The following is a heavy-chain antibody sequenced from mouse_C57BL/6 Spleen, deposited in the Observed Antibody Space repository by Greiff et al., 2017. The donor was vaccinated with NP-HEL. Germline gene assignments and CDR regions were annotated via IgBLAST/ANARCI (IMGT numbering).Heavy chain of an antibody. CDR2: IDPSDSET. Sequence: QVQLQQPGAELVRPGSSVKLSCKASGYTFTSYWMHWVKQRPIQGLEWIGNIDPSDSETHYNQKFKDKATLTVDKSSSTAYMQLRSLTSEDSAVYYCARGGGYDGGTWFAYWGQGTLVTVSA. D-gene: IGHD2-2*01. J-gene: IGHJ3*01. CDR3: ARGGGYDGGTWFAY. V-gene: IGHV1-52*01. CDR1: GYTFTSYW.